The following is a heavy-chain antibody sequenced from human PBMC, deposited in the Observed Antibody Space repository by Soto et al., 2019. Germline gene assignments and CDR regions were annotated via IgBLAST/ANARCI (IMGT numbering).Heavy chain of an antibody. J-gene: IGHJ5*02. D-gene: IGHD3-16*01. CDR1: GGTFNRQA. CDR2: FIPIFGTT. CDR3: GGGDSSFVWGGEWFDP. Sequence: QVVQSGAEVKKPGSSVKVSCKASGGTFNRQAFSWVRQAPGQGLEWMGGFIPIFGTTDYSQKFQGRVTITGGGATSTAFMGVSRLDSGGPGGDFCGGGDSSFVWGGEWFDPWGQGTLVTVSS. V-gene: IGHV1-69*12.